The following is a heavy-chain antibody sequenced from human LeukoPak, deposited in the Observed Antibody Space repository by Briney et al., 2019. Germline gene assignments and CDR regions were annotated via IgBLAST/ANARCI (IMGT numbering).Heavy chain of an antibody. CDR1: GFTFSSYG. V-gene: IGHV3-33*06. D-gene: IGHD3-10*01. CDR3: AKPVRGVGVVAFDY. Sequence: PGRSLRLSCAASGFTFSSYGMHWVRQAPGKGLEWVAVIWYDGSNKYYADSVKGRFTIPRDNSKNTLYLQMNSLRAEDTAVYYCAKPVRGVGVVAFDYWGQGTLVTVSS. CDR2: IWYDGSNK. J-gene: IGHJ4*02.